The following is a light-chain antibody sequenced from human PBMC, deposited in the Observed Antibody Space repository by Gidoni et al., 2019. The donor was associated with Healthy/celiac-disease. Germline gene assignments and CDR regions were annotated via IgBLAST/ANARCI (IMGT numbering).Light chain of an antibody. V-gene: IGLV2-11*01. CDR2: DVS. Sequence: QSALTQPRSVSGSPGQSVPISCTGTISDVGGYNYVSWYQQHPGKAPKLMIYDVSKRPSGVPDRFSGAKSGNTASLTISGLQAEDEADYYCCAYAGSYTFHVVFGGGTKLTVL. CDR1: ISDVGGYNY. J-gene: IGLJ2*01. CDR3: CAYAGSYTFHVV.